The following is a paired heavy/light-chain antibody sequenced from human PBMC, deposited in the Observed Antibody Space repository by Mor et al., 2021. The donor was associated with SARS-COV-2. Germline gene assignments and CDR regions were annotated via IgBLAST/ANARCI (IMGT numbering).Light chain of an antibody. CDR1: QSVLYSSNNRNC. CDR2: WAS. Sequence: DIVMTQSPDSLAVSLGERATINCKFSQSVLYSSNNRNCLAWYQQKPGQTPKLLIYWASTRGSGVPDRFSGSGSGTDFTLTINSLQAEDVAVYYCQQYYTTPRFGPGTKVEIK. J-gene: IGKJ3*01. CDR3: QQYYTTPR. V-gene: IGKV4-1*01.
Heavy chain of an antibody. V-gene: IGHV3-30-3*01. CDR2: ISYNGNER. CDR3: VRDIHSRTTVITGGFFNY. D-gene: IGHD4-17*01. J-gene: IGHJ4*02. Sequence: QVQLVESGGGVVQPGRSLRLSCAVSGITFSDSALHWVRQAPGKGPEWVAVISYNGNERFYADSVKGRFTISRDNSKDTLYLQMDSLRPEDTALYHCVRDIHSRTTVITGGFFNYWGQGTPVTVSS. CDR1: GITFSDSA.